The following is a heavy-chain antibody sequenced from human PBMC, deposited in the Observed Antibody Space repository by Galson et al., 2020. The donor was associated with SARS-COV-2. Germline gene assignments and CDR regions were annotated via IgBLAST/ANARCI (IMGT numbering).Heavy chain of an antibody. Sequence: SLRLSCAASGFTFSRYAMQWVRQAPGKGLEWLAVISYDGSNKHYTDSVKGRFTISRDNAKNTVYLQMNSLRTEDTALYYCARDYYDSNGYSGGMDYWGQGTLATVSS. CDR1: GFTFSRYA. D-gene: IGHD3-22*01. J-gene: IGHJ4*02. CDR2: ISYDGSNK. CDR3: ARDYYDSNGYSGGMDY. V-gene: IGHV3-30*04.